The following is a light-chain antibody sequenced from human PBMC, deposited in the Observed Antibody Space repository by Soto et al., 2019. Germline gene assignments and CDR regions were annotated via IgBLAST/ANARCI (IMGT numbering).Light chain of an antibody. CDR3: QQYGISLWT. J-gene: IGKJ1*01. CDR1: QSVSSN. CDR2: GAS. V-gene: IGKV3-20*01. Sequence: KLSPAAVSVSKGERATLSCRASQSVSSNLAWYQQKPGQAPRLLIHGASSRVTGIPDRFSGSGSGTDFTLTISRLEPEDFAVYYCQQYGISLWTFGQGS.